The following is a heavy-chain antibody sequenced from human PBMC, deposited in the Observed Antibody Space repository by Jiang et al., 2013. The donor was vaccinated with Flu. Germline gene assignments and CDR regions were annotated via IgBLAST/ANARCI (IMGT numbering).Heavy chain of an antibody. CDR1: GGSISSSSYY. Sequence: TLSLTCTVSGGSISSSSYYWGWIRQPPGKGLEWIGSVYYSGSAYYNPSLKSRVTISVDTSKNQFSLKLTSVTAADTAVDYCEAMAAAKSLDYWGQGTLVTVSS. V-gene: IGHV4-39*01. D-gene: IGHD6-13*01. CDR2: VYYSGSA. CDR3: EAMAAAKSLDY. J-gene: IGHJ4*02.